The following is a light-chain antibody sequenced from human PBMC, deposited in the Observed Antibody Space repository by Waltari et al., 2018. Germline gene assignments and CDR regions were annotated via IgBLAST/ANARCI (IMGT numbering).Light chain of an antibody. Sequence: QSALTQPPSASGSPGQSVTISCTGSSSDVGGYNYVSWYQQHPGKAPKVMIYEVSKRPSGVPYRFSGSKSGNTASLTVSGLQAEDEADYYCSSYAGSNNWVFGGGTKLTVL. CDR3: SSYAGSNNWV. CDR2: EVS. V-gene: IGLV2-8*01. CDR1: SSDVGGYNY. J-gene: IGLJ3*02.